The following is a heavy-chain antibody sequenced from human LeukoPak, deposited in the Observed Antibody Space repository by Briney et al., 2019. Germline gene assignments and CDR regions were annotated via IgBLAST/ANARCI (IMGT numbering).Heavy chain of an antibody. CDR3: AKSANAPYYDFWSGYGSWFDP. CDR1: GFTFSSYW. J-gene: IGHJ5*02. D-gene: IGHD3-3*01. Sequence: GGSLRLSCAASGFTFSSYWMSWVRQDPGKGLEWVALIKDDGSLNHYVGSVKGRFTISRDNSKNTLYLQMNSLRAEDTAVYYCAKSANAPYYDFWSGYGSWFDPWGQGTLVTVSS. V-gene: IGHV3-7*03. CDR2: IKDDGSLN.